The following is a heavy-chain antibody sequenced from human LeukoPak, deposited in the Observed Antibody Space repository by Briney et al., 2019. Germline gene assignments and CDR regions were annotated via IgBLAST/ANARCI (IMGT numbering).Heavy chain of an antibody. CDR3: ARDASHCSSSSCYGPFDY. V-gene: IGHV3-48*03. J-gene: IGHJ4*02. D-gene: IGHD2-2*01. CDR1: GFTFGSYE. CDR2: ISNSGNTI. Sequence: PGGSLRLSCAASGFTFGSYEMNWVRQAPGKGPEWVSYISNSGNTIYYADSVKGRFTISRDNAKDSLFLQMNSLRDEDTAVYYCARDASHCSSSSCYGPFDYWGQGTLVTVSS.